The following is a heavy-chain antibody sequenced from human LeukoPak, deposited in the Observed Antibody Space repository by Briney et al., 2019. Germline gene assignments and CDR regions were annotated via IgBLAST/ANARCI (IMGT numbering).Heavy chain of an antibody. J-gene: IGHJ4*02. D-gene: IGHD6-13*01. CDR1: GFTFSSYG. CDR2: IKEDGNEK. Sequence: GGSLRLSCAASGFTFSSYGMHWVRQAPGKGLEWVANIKEDGNEKYYVDSVKGRFTISRDNAKNSLYLQMNSLRAEDTAVYYCARDRYTSLWGQGTLVTVSS. CDR3: ARDRYTSL. V-gene: IGHV3-7*01.